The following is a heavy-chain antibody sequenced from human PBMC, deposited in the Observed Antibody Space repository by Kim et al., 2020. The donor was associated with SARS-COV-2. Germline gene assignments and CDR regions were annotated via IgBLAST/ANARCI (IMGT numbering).Heavy chain of an antibody. J-gene: IGHJ5*02. CDR3: AIPYYYDSGFDP. V-gene: IGHV5-10-1*01. Sequence: NYSPSFKGHVTISADKSISTAYLQWSSLKASDTAMYYCAIPYYYDSGFDPWGQGTLVTVSS. D-gene: IGHD3-22*01.